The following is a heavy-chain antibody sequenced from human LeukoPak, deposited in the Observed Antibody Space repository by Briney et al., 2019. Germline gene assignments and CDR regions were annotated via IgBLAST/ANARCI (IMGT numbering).Heavy chain of an antibody. CDR2: IFSGGGT. CDR3: AMQVGVVPANRPYYFDY. J-gene: IGHJ4*02. CDR1: GFIVNSNY. D-gene: IGHD2-15*01. Sequence: GGSLRLSCAASGFIVNSNYMSWVRQAPGQGLEWVSVIFSGGGTNYADSVKGRFTISRDNSKNTLYLQMNSRRVEDTAAYYRAMQVGVVPANRPYYFDYWGQGTLVTVSS. V-gene: IGHV3-53*01.